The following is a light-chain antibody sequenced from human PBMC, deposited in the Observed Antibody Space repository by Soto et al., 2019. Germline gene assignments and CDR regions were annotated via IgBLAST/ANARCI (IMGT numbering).Light chain of an antibody. CDR2: GAS. CDR1: QSVSSN. CDR3: QQYNNWLRT. J-gene: IGKJ1*01. Sequence: EIVMTQSPATLSVSPGERATLSCRASQSVSSNLAWYQQKPGQAPRLLIYGASTRATGIPDRFRGSGSGKDFTLTISSLQSEDFAVYYCQQYNNWLRTFGQGTKVEIK. V-gene: IGKV3-15*01.